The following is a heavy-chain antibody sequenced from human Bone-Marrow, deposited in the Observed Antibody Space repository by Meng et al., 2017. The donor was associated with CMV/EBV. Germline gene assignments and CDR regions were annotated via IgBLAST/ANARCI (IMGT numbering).Heavy chain of an antibody. CDR2: IYHSGST. Sequence: SETLSLTCTVSGYSISSGYYWGWIRQPPGKGLEWIGSIYHSGSTYYNPSLKSRVTISVDTSKNQFSLKLSSVTAADTAVYYCARGNSKLLYYYYRMDVWGQGTTVTVSS. CDR3: ARGNSKLLYYYYRMDV. CDR1: GYSISSGYY. D-gene: IGHD4-11*01. V-gene: IGHV4-38-2*02. J-gene: IGHJ6*02.